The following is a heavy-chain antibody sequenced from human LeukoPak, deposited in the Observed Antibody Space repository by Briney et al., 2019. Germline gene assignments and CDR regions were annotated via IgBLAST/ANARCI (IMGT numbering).Heavy chain of an antibody. V-gene: IGHV3-23*01. D-gene: IGHD6-19*01. CDR1: GLTFTTYA. Sequence: GGSLRLSCAASGLTFTTYAMSWVRQAPRKGLEWVSAISGSSGSTYYADSVKGRFTISRDNSKNTLYLEMNSLRAEDTAVYYCARDGGVYSSGWFDYWGQGTLVTVSS. J-gene: IGHJ4*02. CDR3: ARDGGVYSSGWFDY. CDR2: ISGSSGST.